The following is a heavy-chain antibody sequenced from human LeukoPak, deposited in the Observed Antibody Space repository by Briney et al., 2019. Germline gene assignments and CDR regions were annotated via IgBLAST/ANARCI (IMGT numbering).Heavy chain of an antibody. D-gene: IGHD2-2*01. CDR1: GGSFSGYY. Sequence: SETLSLTCAVYGGSFSGYYWSWIRQPPGKGLEWIGEINHSGSTNYNPSLKSRVTISVDTSKNQFSLELSSVTAADTAVYYCARGLVRGDCSSTSCSNWFDPWGQGTLVTVSS. CDR3: ARGLVRGDCSSTSCSNWFDP. CDR2: INHSGST. V-gene: IGHV4-34*01. J-gene: IGHJ5*02.